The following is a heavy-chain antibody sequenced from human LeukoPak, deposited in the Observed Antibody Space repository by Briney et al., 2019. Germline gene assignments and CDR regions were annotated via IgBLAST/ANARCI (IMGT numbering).Heavy chain of an antibody. CDR3: TTDWNRIAAYSAYNWFDP. J-gene: IGHJ5*02. Sequence: GGSLRLSCAASGFTFTDYYMSWIRQAPGKGLEWVSYITNSGTTIYYADSVKGRFTISRHNAKNSLYLQMNSLRAEDTAVYYCTTDWNRIAAYSAYNWFDPWGQGTLVTVSS. CDR2: ITNSGTTI. V-gene: IGHV3-11*01. D-gene: IGHD6-13*01. CDR1: GFTFTDYY.